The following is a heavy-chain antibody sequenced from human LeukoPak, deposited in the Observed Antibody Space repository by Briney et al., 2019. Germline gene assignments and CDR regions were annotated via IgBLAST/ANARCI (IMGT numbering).Heavy chain of an antibody. V-gene: IGHV4-59*01. CDR2: IYYSGST. D-gene: IGHD5-24*01. CDR1: GGSISSYY. J-gene: IGHJ6*02. Sequence: SETLSLTCTVSGGSISSYYWSWIRQPPGEGLEWIGYIYYSGSTNYNPSLKSRVTISVDTSKNQFSLKLSSVTAADTAVYFCARDVEMSTVGSYFYAMDVWGQGTTVTVSS. CDR3: ARDVEMSTVGSYFYAMDV.